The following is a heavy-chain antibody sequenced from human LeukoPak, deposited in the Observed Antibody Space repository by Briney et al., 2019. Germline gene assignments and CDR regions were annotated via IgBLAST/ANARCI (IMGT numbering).Heavy chain of an antibody. CDR1: GYSFTSYW. Sequence: VESLVISCKGSGYSFTSYWISWVRQMPGKGLEWMGRIDPSDSHTNYSPSFQGHFTISADKSITTAYLQWSSLKASDTAIYYCARMPRSNGGYDCDYWGQGSPVSLYS. J-gene: IGHJ4*02. D-gene: IGHD5-12*01. V-gene: IGHV5-10-1*01. CDR2: IDPSDSHT. CDR3: ARMPRSNGGYDCDY.